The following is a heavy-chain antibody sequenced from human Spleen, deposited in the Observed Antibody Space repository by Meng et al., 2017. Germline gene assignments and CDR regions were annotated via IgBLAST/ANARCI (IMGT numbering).Heavy chain of an antibody. CDR1: GASLSSRTYH. Sequence: QLQLQESGPGLWKPSEILSATCTVSGASLSSRTYHWGWVRQPPGKGLEWLGSINYSGTTYYPSSLKSRVTISVDTSKMQFSLRLTSVTAADTAVYYCARRAVRGDIDYWGHGTLVTVSS. V-gene: IGHV4-39*01. CDR2: INYSGTT. CDR3: ARRAVRGDIDY. J-gene: IGHJ4*01. D-gene: IGHD3-10*01.